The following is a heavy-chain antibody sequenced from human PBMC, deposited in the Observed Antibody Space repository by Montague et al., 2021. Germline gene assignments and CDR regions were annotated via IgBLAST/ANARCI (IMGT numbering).Heavy chain of an antibody. CDR2: TYYRSKWAN. Sequence: CAISGDSVSSNSVTWHWIRQSPSRGLEWLGRTYYRSKWANDYALSVRSRITFNPDTSKNQFSLQLDSVTPEDTAVYYCVRQSVSGKFDYWGQGTRATVSS. D-gene: IGHD6-19*01. J-gene: IGHJ4*02. CDR3: VRQSVSGKFDY. V-gene: IGHV6-1*01. CDR1: GDSVSSNSVT.